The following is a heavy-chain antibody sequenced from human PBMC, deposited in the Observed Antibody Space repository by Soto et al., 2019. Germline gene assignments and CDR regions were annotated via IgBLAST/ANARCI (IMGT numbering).Heavy chain of an antibody. V-gene: IGHV1-18*01. D-gene: IGHD3-10*01. Sequence: ASVKVSCKASGYTFTSYGISWVRQAPGQGLEWMGWISAYNGNTNYTQKLQGRVTMTTDTSTSTAYMELRSLRSDDTAVYYCARIITMLRGEYNWFDPWGQGTLVNVSS. CDR1: GYTFTSYG. CDR3: ARIITMLRGEYNWFDP. J-gene: IGHJ5*02. CDR2: ISAYNGNT.